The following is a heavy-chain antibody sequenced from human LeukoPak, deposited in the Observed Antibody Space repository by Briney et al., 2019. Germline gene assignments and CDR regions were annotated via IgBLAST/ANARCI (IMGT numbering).Heavy chain of an antibody. V-gene: IGHV6-1*01. CDR2: TYYRSKWYY. CDR1: GDSVSSISVA. CDR3: SLARSEYHYGMDV. Sequence: SQSLSLTCAFSGDSVSSISVAWNWIRQSPSRGLEWLGRTYYRSKWYYEYAVSVKSRINISPDTFKNQFSLQLTSVTPEDTAVYYCSLARSEYHYGMDVWGQGTTVTVSS. J-gene: IGHJ6*02.